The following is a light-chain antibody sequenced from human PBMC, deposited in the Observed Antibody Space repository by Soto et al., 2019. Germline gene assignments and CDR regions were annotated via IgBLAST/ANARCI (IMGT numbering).Light chain of an antibody. J-gene: IGKJ2*01. CDR1: QSIGND. CDR3: QQYNEWPRVST. V-gene: IGKV3-15*01. Sequence: EVVMTQSPATLSVSPGERATLSCRASQSIGNDLAWYQQKPGQAPMLLIYGASSRATDIPARFSGSGSGTEFSLTIGSLQSEDFAVYYCQQYNEWPRVSTFGPGTKVVIK. CDR2: GAS.